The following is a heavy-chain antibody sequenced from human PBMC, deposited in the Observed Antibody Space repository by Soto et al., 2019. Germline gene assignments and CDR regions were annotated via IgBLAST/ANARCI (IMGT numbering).Heavy chain of an antibody. Sequence: KVSCKASGGTFSSYAISWVRQAPGQGLEWMGGIIPIFGTANYAQKFQGRVTITADESTSTAYMELSSLRSEDTAVYYCARGFGDTAMVPYYYYYGMDVWGQGTTVTVSS. J-gene: IGHJ6*02. CDR2: IIPIFGTA. CDR3: ARGFGDTAMVPYYYYYGMDV. D-gene: IGHD5-18*01. CDR1: GGTFSSYA. V-gene: IGHV1-69*01.